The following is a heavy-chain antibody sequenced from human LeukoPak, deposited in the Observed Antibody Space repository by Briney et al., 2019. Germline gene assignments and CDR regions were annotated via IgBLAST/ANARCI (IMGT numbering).Heavy chain of an antibody. V-gene: IGHV3-21*01. J-gene: IGHJ4*02. CDR2: ISSSSSYI. D-gene: IGHD2-15*01. CDR3: ARDLVDIVMVVAALDY. Sequence: GGSLRLSCAASGFTFSSYSMNWVRQAPGKGLEWVSSISSSSSYIYYADSVKGRFTISRDNAKNSLYLQMNSLRAEDTAVYYCARDLVDIVMVVAALDYWGQGTLVTVSS. CDR1: GFTFSSYS.